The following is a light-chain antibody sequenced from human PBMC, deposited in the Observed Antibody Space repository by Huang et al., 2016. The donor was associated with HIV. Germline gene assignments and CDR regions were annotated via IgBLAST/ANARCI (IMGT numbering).Light chain of an antibody. V-gene: IGKV3-15*01. J-gene: IGKJ2*01. CDR3: QQYNDWPYT. CDR1: QSVTFN. Sequence: EIVMTQSPATLSVSPGERATLSCRASQSVTFNFAWYQQRFGQAPRLLIYGASTRATGIPARFSGSGSGTDFTLTISSLQSEDFAVYYCQQYNDWPYTFGQGTKLEIK. CDR2: GAS.